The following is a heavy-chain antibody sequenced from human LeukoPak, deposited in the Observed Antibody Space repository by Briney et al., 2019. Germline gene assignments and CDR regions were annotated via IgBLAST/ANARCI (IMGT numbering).Heavy chain of an antibody. CDR2: ISGSGDNT. CDR3: ARTHIVVVTAILGIDY. CDR1: GFTFSSYA. D-gene: IGHD2-21*02. J-gene: IGHJ4*02. Sequence: GGSLRLSCAASGFTFSSYAMSWVRQAPGKGLGWASVISGSGDNTYYADSVKGRFTISRDNSKNTLYLQMNSLRAEDTAVYYCARTHIVVVTAILGIDYWGQGTLVTVSS. V-gene: IGHV3-23*01.